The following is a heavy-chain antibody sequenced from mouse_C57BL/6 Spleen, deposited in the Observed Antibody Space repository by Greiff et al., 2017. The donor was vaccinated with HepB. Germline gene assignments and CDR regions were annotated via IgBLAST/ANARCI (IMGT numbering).Heavy chain of an antibody. CDR2: ISYDGSN. J-gene: IGHJ2*01. V-gene: IGHV3-6*01. Sequence: EVKVEESGPGLVKPSQSLSLTCSVTGYSITSGYYWNWIRQFPGNKLEWMGYISYDGSNNYNPSLKNRISITRDTSKNQFFLKLNSVTTEDTATYYCARDEPGYFDYWGQGTTLTVSS. CDR1: GYSITSGYY. CDR3: ARDEPGYFDY.